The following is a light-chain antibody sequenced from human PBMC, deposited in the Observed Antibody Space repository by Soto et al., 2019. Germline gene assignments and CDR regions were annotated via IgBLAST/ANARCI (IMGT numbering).Light chain of an antibody. V-gene: IGKV1-6*01. CDR2: GAS. CDR1: QGIGNA. J-gene: IGKJ1*01. Sequence: ALPITPSPFSLSASVGDRVTISCRASQGIGNALGWYQQKPGKPPKVLIYGASNLQSGVPPRFSGSGSGTDFTLAISSLQPEDSATYYCLQDINYPWTFGQGTKVDIK. CDR3: LQDINYPWT.